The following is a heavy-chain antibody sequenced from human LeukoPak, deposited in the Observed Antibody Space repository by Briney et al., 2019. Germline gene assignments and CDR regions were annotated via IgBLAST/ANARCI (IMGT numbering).Heavy chain of an antibody. CDR2: IYPGGSDT. Sequence: GESLKISCKGSGYNFASYWIGWVRQKPGRGLEWMGIIYPGGSDTRYSPSFQGQVTISADKSISTAYLHWSSLKASDTAMYFCARSSSGFFFDYWGQGTLVTVSS. D-gene: IGHD3-22*01. J-gene: IGHJ4*02. V-gene: IGHV5-51*01. CDR3: ARSSSGFFFDY. CDR1: GYNFASYW.